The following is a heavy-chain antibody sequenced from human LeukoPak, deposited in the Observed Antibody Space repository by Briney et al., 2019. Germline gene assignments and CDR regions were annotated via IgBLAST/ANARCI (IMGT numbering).Heavy chain of an antibody. Sequence: ASVKVSCKASGYTFTSYGISWVRQAPGQGLEWMGWISAYNGNTNYAQKLQGRVTMTTDTSTSTAYMELRSLRSDDTAVYYCARTYYYDSSGYCDGHGIDYWGQGTLVTVSS. J-gene: IGHJ4*02. CDR1: GYTFTSYG. CDR2: ISAYNGNT. D-gene: IGHD3-22*01. V-gene: IGHV1-18*01. CDR3: ARTYYYDSSGYCDGHGIDY.